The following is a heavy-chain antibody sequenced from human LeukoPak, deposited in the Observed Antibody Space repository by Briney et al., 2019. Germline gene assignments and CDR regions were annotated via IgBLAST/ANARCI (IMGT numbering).Heavy chain of an antibody. CDR2: INPNSGGT. V-gene: IGHV1-2*02. D-gene: IGHD3-10*01. CDR1: GYTFTGYY. CDR3: ARDAYYYGSGSTTPGENWFDP. J-gene: IGHJ5*02. Sequence: GASVKVSCKASGYTFTGYYMHWVRQAPGQGLEWMGWINPNSGGTNYAQKFQGRVTMTRDTSISTAYMELSRLRSDDTAVYYCARDAYYYGSGSTTPGENWFDPWGQGTLVTVSS.